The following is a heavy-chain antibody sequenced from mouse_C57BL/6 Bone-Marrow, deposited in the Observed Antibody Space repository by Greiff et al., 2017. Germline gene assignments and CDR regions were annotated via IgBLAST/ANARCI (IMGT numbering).Heavy chain of an antibody. Sequence: QVQLQQSGAELVRPGASVTLSCKASGYTFTDYEMHWVKQTPVHGLEWIGAIDPATGGTAYNQKFKGKAILTADKSSSTAYMELRSLTSEDSAVYYCTREGILITSVVANWYFDVWGTGTTVTVSS. V-gene: IGHV1-15*01. D-gene: IGHD1-1*01. CDR2: IDPATGGT. CDR1: GYTFTDYE. CDR3: TREGILITSVVANWYFDV. J-gene: IGHJ1*03.